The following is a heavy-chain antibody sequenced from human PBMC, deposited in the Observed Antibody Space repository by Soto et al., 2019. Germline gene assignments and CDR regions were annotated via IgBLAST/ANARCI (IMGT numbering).Heavy chain of an antibody. CDR2: IYEGANT. J-gene: IGHJ4*02. V-gene: IGHV4-39*01. CDR1: GSSISRTGFH. Sequence: QLQLQESGPGLVKPSETLSLTCAVSGSSISRTGFHWGWIRQPPGHGLEWIGSIYEGANTFYNSSRKSRVTISADTSKNHFSLNLRSVTAADTAVDYCARRGSGHTFDYWGQGTLVTVSS. CDR3: ARRGSGHTFDY. D-gene: IGHD3-10*01.